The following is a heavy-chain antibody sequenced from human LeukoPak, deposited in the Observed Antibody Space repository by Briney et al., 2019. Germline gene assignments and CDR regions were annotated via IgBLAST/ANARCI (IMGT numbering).Heavy chain of an antibody. CDR1: GFTFSSYA. D-gene: IGHD1-26*01. V-gene: IGHV3-23*01. CDR3: ARSGRWELPRTHFDY. Sequence: GGSLRLSCAASGFTFSSYAMSWVRQAPGKGLEWVSAISGSGGSTYYADSVKGRFTISRDNSKNTLYLQMNSLRAEDTAVFYCARSGRWELPRTHFDYWGQGTLVTVSS. CDR2: ISGSGGST. J-gene: IGHJ4*02.